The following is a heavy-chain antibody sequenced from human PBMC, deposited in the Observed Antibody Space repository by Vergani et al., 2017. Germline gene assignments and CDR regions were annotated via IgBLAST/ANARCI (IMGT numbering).Heavy chain of an antibody. V-gene: IGHV1-69*13. J-gene: IGHJ4*02. CDR2: IIPIFGTA. CDR3: ARDRGYYDSSGYNPLDFDY. Sequence: QVQLVQSGAEVKKPGSSVKVSCKASGGTFSSYAISWVRQAPGQGLEWMGRIIPIFGTANYAQKFQGRVTITADESTSTAYMELSSLRSEDTAVYYCARDRGYYDSSGYNPLDFDYWGQGILVTVSS. D-gene: IGHD3-22*01. CDR1: GGTFSSYA.